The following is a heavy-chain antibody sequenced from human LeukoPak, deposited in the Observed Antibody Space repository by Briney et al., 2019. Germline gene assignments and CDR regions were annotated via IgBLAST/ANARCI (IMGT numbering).Heavy chain of an antibody. V-gene: IGHV3-30*18. D-gene: IGHD4-17*01. CDR1: GFTFSSCG. CDR2: ISYDGNNK. J-gene: IGHJ5*02. Sequence: GGSLRLSCAASGFTFSSCGMNWVRQAPGKGLEWVALISYDGNNKYYADSVKGRFTISRDNSKNTLYLQMNSLRADDTAVYYCAKNTVTWFDPWGQGTLVTVSS. CDR3: AKNTVTWFDP.